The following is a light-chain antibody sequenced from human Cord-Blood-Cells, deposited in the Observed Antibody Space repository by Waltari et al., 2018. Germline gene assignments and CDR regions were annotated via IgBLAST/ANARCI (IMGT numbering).Light chain of an antibody. CDR2: DAS. CDR3: QQRSNWLMYS. CDR1: QSVSSY. J-gene: IGKJ2*03. Sequence: EIVLTQPPATLSLSPGERATIPCRASQSVSSYLAWYQQKPGQAPRLLIYDASNRATGIPARFSGSGSGTDFTLTISSLEPEDFAVYYCQQRSNWLMYSFGQGTKLEIK. V-gene: IGKV3-11*01.